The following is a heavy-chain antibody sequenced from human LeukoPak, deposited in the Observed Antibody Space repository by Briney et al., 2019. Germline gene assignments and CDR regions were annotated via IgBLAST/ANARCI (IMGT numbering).Heavy chain of an antibody. Sequence: GASVKVSCKASGYTFTSYDINWVPQATGQGLEWMGWMNPNSGNTGYAQKFQGRVTMTRNTSISTAYMELSSLRSEDTAVYYCARVRDYYDSSGYTDAFDIWGQGTMVTVSS. CDR1: GYTFTSYD. V-gene: IGHV1-8*01. CDR3: ARVRDYYDSSGYTDAFDI. CDR2: MNPNSGNT. D-gene: IGHD3-22*01. J-gene: IGHJ3*02.